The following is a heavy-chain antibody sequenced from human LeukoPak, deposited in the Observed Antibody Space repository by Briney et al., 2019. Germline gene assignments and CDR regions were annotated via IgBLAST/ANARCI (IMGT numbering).Heavy chain of an antibody. CDR1: GFTFSSYS. CDR3: AREDWTDQNFDY. V-gene: IGHV3-21*01. J-gene: IGHJ4*02. Sequence: GGSLRLSCAASGFTFSSYSMNWVRQAPGKGLEWVSSISSSSSYIYYADSVKGRFTISRDNAKNSLYLQMNSLRAEDTAVYYCAREDWTDQNFDYWGQGTLVTVSS. CDR2: ISSSSSYI. D-gene: IGHD3/OR15-3a*01.